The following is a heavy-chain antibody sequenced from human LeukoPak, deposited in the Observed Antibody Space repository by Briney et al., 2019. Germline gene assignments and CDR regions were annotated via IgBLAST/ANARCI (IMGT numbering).Heavy chain of an antibody. Sequence: GGSLRLSCAVSGFTFSRYWMNWVRQAPGKGLEWVANIKEDGSEKNYVDSVKGRFTTSRDNALNSVFLQMDSLRVEDTALYFCARSLIGTGGIDFWGQGTLVTVSS. CDR3: ARSLIGTGGIDF. CDR2: IKEDGSEK. CDR1: GFTFSRYW. D-gene: IGHD1/OR15-1a*01. V-gene: IGHV3-7*01. J-gene: IGHJ4*02.